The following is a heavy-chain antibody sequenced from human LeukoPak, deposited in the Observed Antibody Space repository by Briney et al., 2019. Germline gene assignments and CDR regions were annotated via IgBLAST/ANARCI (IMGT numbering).Heavy chain of an antibody. Sequence: PGGSLRLSCAASGFTFKIYSMNWVRQAPGKGLEWVSSISTSSSHMYYADSVKGRFTISRDNAKNSLYLQMNTLRAEDTAVYYCARDDTAAHFFVYWGQGTLVTVSS. V-gene: IGHV3-21*01. CDR1: GFTFKIYS. D-gene: IGHD2-21*02. CDR2: ISTSSSHM. J-gene: IGHJ4*02. CDR3: ARDDTAAHFFVY.